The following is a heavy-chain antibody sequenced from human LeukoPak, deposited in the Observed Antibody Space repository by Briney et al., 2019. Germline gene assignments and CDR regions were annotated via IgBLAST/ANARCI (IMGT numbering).Heavy chain of an antibody. CDR1: GYTFTGYY. CDR3: ARERRESRRYSGYFSVVAATPLDY. J-gene: IGHJ4*02. Sequence: GASVKVSCKASGYTFTGYYMHWVRQAPGQGLEWMGRIIPIFGTANYAQKFQGRVTITTDESTSTAYMELSSLRSEDTAVYYCARERRESRRYSGYFSVVAATPLDYWGQGTLVTVSS. V-gene: IGHV1-69*05. CDR2: IIPIFGTA. D-gene: IGHD2-15*01.